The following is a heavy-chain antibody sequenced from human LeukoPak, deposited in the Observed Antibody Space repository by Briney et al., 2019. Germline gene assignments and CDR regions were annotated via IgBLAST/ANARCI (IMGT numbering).Heavy chain of an antibody. V-gene: IGHV3-33*01. D-gene: IGHD2-21*01. J-gene: IGHJ4*02. CDR2: IWYDGSNK. Sequence: PGGSLRLSCAASGFTFSSYGMHWVRQAPGKGLEWVAVIWYDGSNKYYADSVKGRFTISRDNAKNTLYLQMNSLGVEDTAVYYCVRDFVGPDEYWGQGTQVTVSS. CDR1: GFTFSSYG. CDR3: VRDFVGPDEY.